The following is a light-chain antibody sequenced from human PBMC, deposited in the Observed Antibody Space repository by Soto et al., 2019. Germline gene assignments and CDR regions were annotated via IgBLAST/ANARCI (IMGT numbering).Light chain of an antibody. CDR1: SSDVGGYNY. Sequence: QSALTQPASVSGSPGQSITTSCTGTSSDVGGYNYVSWYQQHPGKAPKLMIYEVRNRPSGISNRFSGSKSGNTASLTISGLQAEDEADYYCTSYTSSSPYVFGTGTKVTVL. CDR2: EVR. V-gene: IGLV2-14*01. J-gene: IGLJ1*01. CDR3: TSYTSSSPYV.